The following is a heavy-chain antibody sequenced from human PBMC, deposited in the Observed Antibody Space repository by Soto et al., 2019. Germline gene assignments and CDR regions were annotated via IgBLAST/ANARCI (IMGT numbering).Heavy chain of an antibody. CDR2: ISWNSGSI. V-gene: IGHV3-9*01. D-gene: IGHD3-9*01. CDR1: GFTFDDYA. CDR3: AKDSGVTYYDILTGYYNPTYFDY. Sequence: GGSLRLSCAASGFTFDDYAMHWVRQAPGKGLEWVSGISWNSGSIGYADSVKGRFTISRDNAKNSLYLQMNSLRAEDTALYYCAKDSGVTYYDILTGYYNPTYFDYWGQGTLVTVSS. J-gene: IGHJ4*02.